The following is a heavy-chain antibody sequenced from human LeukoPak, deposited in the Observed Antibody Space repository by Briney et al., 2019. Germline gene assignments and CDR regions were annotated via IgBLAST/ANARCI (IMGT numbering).Heavy chain of an antibody. V-gene: IGHV3-66*01. CDR2: IYSGGST. Sequence: PGGSLRLSCGASGFTVSSNYMSWVRQAPGKGLEWVSVIYSGGSTYYADSVKGRFTISRDNSKNTLYLQMNSLRAEDTAVYYCARDTGYIAAAGRVYWGQGTLVTVSS. D-gene: IGHD6-13*01. CDR3: ARDTGYIAAAGRVY. CDR1: GFTVSSNY. J-gene: IGHJ4*02.